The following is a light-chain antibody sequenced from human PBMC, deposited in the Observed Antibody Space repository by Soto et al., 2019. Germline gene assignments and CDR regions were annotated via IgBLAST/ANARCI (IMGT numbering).Light chain of an antibody. V-gene: IGKV1-5*03. Sequence: DIQMTQSPSTLSASVGDRVTITCRASQSISSGLAWYQQKPGKAPKLLIYKASSLESGVPSRFSGSVSGTEFTLTISSLQPDAFATYYCQQYNSYPWTFGQGTKVEIK. CDR3: QQYNSYPWT. CDR1: QSISSG. CDR2: KAS. J-gene: IGKJ1*01.